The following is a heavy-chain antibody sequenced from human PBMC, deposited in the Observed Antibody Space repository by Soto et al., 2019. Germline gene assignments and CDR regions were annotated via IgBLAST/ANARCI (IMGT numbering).Heavy chain of an antibody. CDR2: IYHSGST. CDR3: ARKCCVWSAIYHRDLLDF. J-gene: IGHJ6*02. D-gene: IGHD5-18*01. Sequence: ASETLSLTCAVSGGSISSSNWWSWVRQPPGKGLEWIGEIYHSGSTNYNPSLKSRVTISVDKSKYQFSLKLSSVTAADTAVYYCARKCCVWSAIYHRDLLDFSGQGTSVT. V-gene: IGHV4-4*02. CDR1: GGSISSSNW.